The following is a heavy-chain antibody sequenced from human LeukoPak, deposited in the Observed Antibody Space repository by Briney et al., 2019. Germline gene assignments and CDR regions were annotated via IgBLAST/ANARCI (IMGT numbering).Heavy chain of an antibody. CDR1: GYTFTSYG. Sequence: GASVKVSCKASGYTFTSYGISWVRQAPGQGLEWMGWISVYNGNTNYAQKLQGRVTMTTDTSTSTAYMELRSLRSDDTAVYYCARVLASPYSSSWYDLYYYYYYMDVWGKGTTVTVSS. CDR3: ARVLASPYSSSWYDLYYYYYYMDV. J-gene: IGHJ6*03. V-gene: IGHV1-18*01. D-gene: IGHD6-13*01. CDR2: ISVYNGNT.